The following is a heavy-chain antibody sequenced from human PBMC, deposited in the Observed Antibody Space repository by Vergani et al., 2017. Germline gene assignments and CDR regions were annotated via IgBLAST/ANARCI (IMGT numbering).Heavy chain of an antibody. CDR3: ARDPRAEWETID. J-gene: IGHJ4*02. CDR2: IWYDGSNK. Sequence: QVQLVESGGGVVQPGRSLRLSCAASGFTFSSYGMHWVRQAPGKGLEWVVVIWYDGSNKYYADPVKGRLTISRDNSKNTLYLQMNSLRAEDTAVYYCARDPRAEWETIDWGQGSLVTVST. D-gene: IGHD1-26*01. V-gene: IGHV3-33*01. CDR1: GFTFSSYG.